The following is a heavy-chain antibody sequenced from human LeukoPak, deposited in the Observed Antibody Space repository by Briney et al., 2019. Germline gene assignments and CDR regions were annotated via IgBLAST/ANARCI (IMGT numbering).Heavy chain of an antibody. Sequence: GGSLRLSCAASGFTVSSNYMTWVRQAPGKGLEWVSIFYSGGNTYYADSVKGRFTISRDKSNNTLFLEMNSLRAEDTAVYYCATESRLRSSWFYPPAVWGQGTLVIVSS. CDR2: FYSGGNT. V-gene: IGHV3-53*01. CDR3: ATESRLRSSWFYPPAV. D-gene: IGHD6-13*01. J-gene: IGHJ4*02. CDR1: GFTVSSNY.